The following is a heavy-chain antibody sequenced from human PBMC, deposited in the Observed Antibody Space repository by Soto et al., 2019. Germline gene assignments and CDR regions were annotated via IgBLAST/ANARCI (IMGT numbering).Heavy chain of an antibody. CDR2: VSYSGST. Sequence: PSETLSLTCSLSVVAIGGYYWSCIRHPPGKALEWIGYVSYSGSTDYHPSLKSRVSISIETSKNQFSLKMISVTAADTAVYYCARHGSDSGWFFFDPWGKGALVTVS. CDR3: ARHGSDSGWFFFDP. D-gene: IGHD6-19*01. J-gene: IGHJ5*02. V-gene: IGHV4-59*08. CDR1: VVAIGGYY.